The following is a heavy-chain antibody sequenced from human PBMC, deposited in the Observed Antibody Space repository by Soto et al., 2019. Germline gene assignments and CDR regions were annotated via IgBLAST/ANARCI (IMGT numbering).Heavy chain of an antibody. V-gene: IGHV3-23*01. D-gene: IGHD4-17*01. CDR2: ISGSGGST. CDR1: GFTFSSYA. Sequence: EVQLLESGGGLVQPGGSLRLSCAASGFTFSSYAMSWVRQAPGKGLEWVSAISGSGGSTYYADSVKGRFTISRDNSKDTLYLQMNRLRAEDTAVYYCAKPIDYGDYVLLIDYWGQGTLVTVSS. J-gene: IGHJ4*02. CDR3: AKPIDYGDYVLLIDY.